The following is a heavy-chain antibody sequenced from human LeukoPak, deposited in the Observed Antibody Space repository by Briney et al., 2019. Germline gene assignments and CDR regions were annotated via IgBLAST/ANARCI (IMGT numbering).Heavy chain of an antibody. J-gene: IGHJ6*02. CDR3: ARFTYSTSWYYFYGMDV. CDR1: GFTFSSYA. D-gene: IGHD6-13*01. Sequence: GGSLRLSCSASGFTFSSYAMHWVRQAPGKGLEWVSCISSGGSTIHYADSVKGRFTISRDNAKNSLYLQMNSLTAEDTAVYYCARFTYSTSWYYFYGMDVWGQGTTVIVSS. CDR2: ISSGGSTI. V-gene: IGHV3-48*03.